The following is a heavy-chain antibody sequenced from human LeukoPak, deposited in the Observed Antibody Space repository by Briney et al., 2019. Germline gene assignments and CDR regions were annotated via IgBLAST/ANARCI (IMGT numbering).Heavy chain of an antibody. D-gene: IGHD6-19*01. V-gene: IGHV3-33*01. J-gene: IGHJ4*02. Sequence: GGSLRLSCAASGFTFSSYGMHWVRQAPGKGLEWVAVIWYDGSNKYYADSVKGRFTISRDNSKNTLYLQMNSLRAEDTAVYYCARDLGPAPGISVGGSGFGYWGQGTLVTVSS. CDR3: ARDLGPAPGISVGGSGFGY. CDR1: GFTFSSYG. CDR2: IWYDGSNK.